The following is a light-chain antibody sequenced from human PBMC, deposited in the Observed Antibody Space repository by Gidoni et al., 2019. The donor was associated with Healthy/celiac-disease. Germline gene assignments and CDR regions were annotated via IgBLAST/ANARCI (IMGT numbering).Light chain of an antibody. Sequence: EIVLTHSPGTLSLSPGERATLSCRASQSVSSSYLAWYQQKPGQAPRLLIYGASSRATGIPDRFSGSGSGTDFTLTISRLEPEDFAVYYCQQYGSSPSLTFGGXTKVEIK. V-gene: IGKV3-20*01. J-gene: IGKJ4*01. CDR3: QQYGSSPSLT. CDR2: GAS. CDR1: QSVSSSY.